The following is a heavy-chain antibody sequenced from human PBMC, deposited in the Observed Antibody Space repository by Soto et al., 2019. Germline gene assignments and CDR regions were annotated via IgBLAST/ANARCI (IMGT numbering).Heavy chain of an antibody. CDR3: ASRKIRKNTMVRRYWYFDL. CDR1: GGSFRGYY. D-gene: IGHD3-10*01. J-gene: IGHJ2*01. V-gene: IGHV4-34*01. CDR2: INHSGST. Sequence: SETLSLTCAVYGGSFRGYYWRWIRQPPGKGLEWIGEINHSGSTNYIPSLKSRVTISVDTSKNHFSVKLGSVTAADTAVYYCASRKIRKNTMVRRYWYFDLWGRGTLVTVSS.